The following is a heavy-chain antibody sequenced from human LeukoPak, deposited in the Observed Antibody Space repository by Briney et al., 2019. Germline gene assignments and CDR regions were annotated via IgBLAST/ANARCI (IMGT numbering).Heavy chain of an antibody. Sequence: GGSLRLSCAASGFTVSGNYMSWVRQAPGKGLEWVSSISTSGGGTYYADSVKGRFPISRDNSKNTLYLQMTSLRAEGTAVYYCASEYCSRTHCYLDFWGQGTLVTVSS. CDR2: ISTSGGGT. D-gene: IGHD2-2*01. J-gene: IGHJ4*02. V-gene: IGHV3-53*01. CDR1: GFTVSGNY. CDR3: ASEYCSRTHCYLDF.